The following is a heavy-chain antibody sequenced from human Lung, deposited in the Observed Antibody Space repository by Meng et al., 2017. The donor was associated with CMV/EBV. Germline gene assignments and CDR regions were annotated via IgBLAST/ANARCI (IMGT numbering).Heavy chain of an antibody. J-gene: IGHJ4*02. CDR2: IKQDGSQI. CDR3: ARVVDTSGSCYQSLPY. V-gene: IGHV3-7*01. CDR1: GFTFSSYW. D-gene: IGHD3-10*01. Sequence: GESXKISCIGSGFTFSSYWMTWVRQAPGKGLEWVAKIKQDGSQIYYVDSVRGRFTISRDNARNSLYLQMNNLRAEDTALYYCARVVDTSGSCYQSLPYWGQGTLVTVSS.